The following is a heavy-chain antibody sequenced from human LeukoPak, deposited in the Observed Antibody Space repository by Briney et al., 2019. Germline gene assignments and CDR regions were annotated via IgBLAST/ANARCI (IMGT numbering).Heavy chain of an antibody. V-gene: IGHV3-21*01. J-gene: IGHJ3*02. CDR2: ISTSSSYK. CDR3: ARDRGSSGWYDAFDI. CDR1: GFTFSSYS. D-gene: IGHD6-19*01. Sequence: PGGSLRLSCAASGFTFSSYSMNWVGQAPGKGLEWVSSISTSSSYKYYADSVKGRFTISRDNAKNSLYLQMNSLRAEDTAVYYCARDRGSSGWYDAFDIWGQGTMVTVSS.